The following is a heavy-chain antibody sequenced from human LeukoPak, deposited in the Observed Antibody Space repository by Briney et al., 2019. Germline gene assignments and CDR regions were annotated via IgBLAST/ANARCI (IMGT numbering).Heavy chain of an antibody. Sequence: PGGSLRLSCAASGFTFSSYGMHWVRQAPGKGLEWVAVKSYDGSNKYYADSVKGRFTISRDNSKNTLYLQMNSLRAEDTAVYYCAKTMTGYVWGSPNYWGQGTLVTVSS. J-gene: IGHJ4*02. V-gene: IGHV3-30*18. CDR3: AKTMTGYVWGSPNY. D-gene: IGHD3-16*01. CDR2: KSYDGSNK. CDR1: GFTFSSYG.